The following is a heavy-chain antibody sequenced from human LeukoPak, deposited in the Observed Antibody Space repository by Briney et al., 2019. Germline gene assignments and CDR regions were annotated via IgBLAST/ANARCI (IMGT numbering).Heavy chain of an antibody. CDR2: IRSKANNYAT. V-gene: IGHV3-73*01. J-gene: IGHJ4*02. Sequence: GGSLRLSCATSGFTFSGSAIHWVRQASGKGLEWVGRIRSKANNYATTDVASVRGRFTISRDDSKNTAYLQMNSLKTEDTAVYYCARDRVGATDYFDYWGQGTLVTVSS. CDR1: GFTFSGSA. CDR3: ARDRVGATDYFDY. D-gene: IGHD1-26*01.